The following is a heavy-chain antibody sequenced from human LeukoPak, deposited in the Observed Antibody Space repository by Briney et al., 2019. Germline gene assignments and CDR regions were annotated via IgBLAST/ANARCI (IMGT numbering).Heavy chain of an antibody. Sequence: SETLSLTCAVYGGSFSGYYWSWIRQPPGKGLESIGDINHSGSTNYNPSLKSRVTISVDTSKNQFSLKLSSVTAADTAVYYCARDVRSSSWYGYYYYYYMDVWGKGTTVTVSS. CDR3: ARDVRSSSWYGYYYYYYMDV. V-gene: IGHV4-34*01. D-gene: IGHD6-13*01. J-gene: IGHJ6*03. CDR1: GGSFSGYY. CDR2: INHSGST.